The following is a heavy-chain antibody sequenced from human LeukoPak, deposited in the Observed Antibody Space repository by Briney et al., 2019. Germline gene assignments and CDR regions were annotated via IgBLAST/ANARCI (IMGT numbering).Heavy chain of an antibody. CDR1: GFTFSDYC. D-gene: IGHD3-10*01. CDR3: ARGGSFNYFDY. J-gene: IGHJ4*02. CDR2: ISSRSNYT. V-gene: IGHV3-11*05. Sequence: GGSLRLSCAASGFTFSDYCMSWIRQAPGKGLEWVSYISSRSNYTNYADYVKGRFTISRDSAKNSLYLQMNSLRAEDTAVYYCARGGSFNYFDYWGQGSLVTVSS.